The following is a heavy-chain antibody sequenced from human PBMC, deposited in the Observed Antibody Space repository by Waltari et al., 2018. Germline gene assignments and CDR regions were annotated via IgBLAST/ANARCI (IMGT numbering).Heavy chain of an antibody. Sequence: QLQLQESGPGLVKPSETLSLTCTVSGGSISSSSYYWGWIRQPPGKGLEWIGSIYYSGRTYYNPSLKSRVTISVDTSKNQCSLKLSSVTAADTAVYYCARDPAAASRRFDYWGQGTLVTVSS. CDR1: GGSISSSSYY. D-gene: IGHD6-13*01. CDR3: ARDPAAASRRFDY. CDR2: IYYSGRT. V-gene: IGHV4-39*07. J-gene: IGHJ4*02.